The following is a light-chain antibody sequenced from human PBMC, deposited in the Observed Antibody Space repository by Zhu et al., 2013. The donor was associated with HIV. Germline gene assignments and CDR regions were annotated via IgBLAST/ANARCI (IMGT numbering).Light chain of an antibody. J-gene: IGKJ2*02. Sequence: EIVLTQSPGTLSLSPGERATLSCTASQSVSSSYLTWYQQRPGQAPRLLIYGASTRATGIPARFSGSGSGTEFTLTISSLQSEDFAVYYCQQYDNWPAGTFGRGTKLEIK. CDR2: GAS. CDR3: QQYDNWPAGT. V-gene: IGKV3-15*01. CDR1: QSVSSSY.